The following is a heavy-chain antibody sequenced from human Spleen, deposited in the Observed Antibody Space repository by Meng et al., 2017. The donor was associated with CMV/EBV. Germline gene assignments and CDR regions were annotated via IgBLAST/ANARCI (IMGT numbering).Heavy chain of an antibody. CDR2: IYTSGST. CDR1: GGSISIYY. Sequence: QGQLQEEGPGLVKPSETLSLACTVSGGSISIYYWSWSRQPAGKGLEWIGRIYTSGSTNYNPSLKSRVTMSVDTSKNQFSLKLSSVTAADTAVYYCARLNVEMATRSSWFDPWGQGTLVTVSS. CDR3: ARLNVEMATRSSWFDP. V-gene: IGHV4-4*07. J-gene: IGHJ5*02. D-gene: IGHD5-24*01.